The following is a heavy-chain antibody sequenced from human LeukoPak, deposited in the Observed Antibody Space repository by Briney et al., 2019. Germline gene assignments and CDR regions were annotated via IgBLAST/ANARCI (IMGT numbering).Heavy chain of an antibody. D-gene: IGHD3-9*01. CDR3: ARDFGWLSGFDN. CDR2: VSYDGSNK. J-gene: IGHJ4*02. V-gene: IGHV3-30-3*01. CDR1: GXTFSNYA. Sequence: GGSLRLSCAASGXTFSNYAMHWVRQAPGKGLEWVAVVSYDGSNKYYADSVRGRFTISRDNSKNTLYLQMNSLRAEDTAVYYCARDFGWLSGFDNWGQGTLVTVSS.